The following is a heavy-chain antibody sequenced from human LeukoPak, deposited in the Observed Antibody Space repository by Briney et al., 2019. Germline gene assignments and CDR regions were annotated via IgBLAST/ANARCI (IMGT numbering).Heavy chain of an antibody. Sequence: GGSLRLSCAASGFTFSSYAMSWVRQAPGKGLEWVSAISGSGGSTYYADSVKGRFTISRDNSKNTLYLQMNSLRAEDTAVYYCAKGGRECSGGSCYYYYGMDVWGKGTTVTVSS. V-gene: IGHV3-23*01. D-gene: IGHD2-15*01. J-gene: IGHJ6*04. CDR2: ISGSGGST. CDR1: GFTFSSYA. CDR3: AKGGRECSGGSCYYYYGMDV.